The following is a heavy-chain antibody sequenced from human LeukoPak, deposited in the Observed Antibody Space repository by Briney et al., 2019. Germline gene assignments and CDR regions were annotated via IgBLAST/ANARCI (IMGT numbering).Heavy chain of an antibody. CDR1: GGSFSGYY. D-gene: IGHD3-10*01. J-gene: IGHJ4*02. CDR2: INHSGST. Sequence: SETLSLTCAVSGGSFSGYYWSWSRQPPGKGLEWIGEINHSGSTNSNPSLKSRVTISVDTSKNKFSLKLSSVTAADTAVYYCARGGADVLLWFGESNLFTRLFDYWGQGTLVTVSS. V-gene: IGHV4-34*01. CDR3: ARGGADVLLWFGESNLFTRLFDY.